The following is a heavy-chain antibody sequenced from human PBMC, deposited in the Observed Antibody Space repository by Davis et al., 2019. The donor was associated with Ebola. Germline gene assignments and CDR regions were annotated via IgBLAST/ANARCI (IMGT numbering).Heavy chain of an antibody. D-gene: IGHD3-10*01. CDR3: AREPLSLLWGSPVAFDI. J-gene: IGHJ3*02. Sequence: SVKVSCKASGGTFSSYAISWVRQAPGQGLEWMGGIIPIFGTANYAQKFQGRVTITADESTSTAYMELSSLRSEDTAVYYCAREPLSLLWGSPVAFDIWGQGTMVTVSS. CDR2: IIPIFGTA. V-gene: IGHV1-69*13. CDR1: GGTFSSYA.